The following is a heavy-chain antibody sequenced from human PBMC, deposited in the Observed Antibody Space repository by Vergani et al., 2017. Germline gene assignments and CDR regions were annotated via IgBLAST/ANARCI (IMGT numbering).Heavy chain of an antibody. Sequence: QVQLVQSGAEVKKPGSSVKVSCKASGGTFSSYAISWVRQAPGQGLEWMGGIIPIFGTANYAQKFQCRVTITADESTSTAYMELSSLRSEDTAVYYCARDLWEYYGSARGFDPWGQGTLVTVSS. CDR1: GGTFSSYA. CDR2: IIPIFGTA. J-gene: IGHJ5*02. V-gene: IGHV1-69*01. CDR3: ARDLWEYYGSARGFDP. D-gene: IGHD3-10*01.